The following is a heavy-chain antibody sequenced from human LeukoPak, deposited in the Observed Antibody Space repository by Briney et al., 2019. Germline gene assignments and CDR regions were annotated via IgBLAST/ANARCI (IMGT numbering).Heavy chain of an antibody. CDR1: GYTFTGYY. Sequence: ASVKVSFKASGYTFTGYYMHWVRQAPGQGLEWMGRINPNSGGTNYAQKFQGRVTMTRDTSISTAYMELSRLRSDDTAVYYCARASDSSGWYEFDYWGQGTLVTVSS. J-gene: IGHJ4*02. CDR3: ARASDSSGWYEFDY. CDR2: INPNSGGT. D-gene: IGHD6-19*01. V-gene: IGHV1-2*06.